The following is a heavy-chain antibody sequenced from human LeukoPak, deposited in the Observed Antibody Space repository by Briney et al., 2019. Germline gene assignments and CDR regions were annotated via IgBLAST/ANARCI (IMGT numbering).Heavy chain of an antibody. CDR1: GFTFSSYS. CDR2: ISSSSSYI. V-gene: IGHV3-21*04. CDR3: ARHIAAAGTNWFDP. Sequence: GGSLRLSCAASGFTFSSYSMNWVRQAPGKGLEWVSSISSSSSYIYYADSVKGRFTISRDNAKTSLYLQMNSLRAEDTALYYCARHIAAAGTNWFDPWGQGTLVTVSS. J-gene: IGHJ5*02. D-gene: IGHD6-13*01.